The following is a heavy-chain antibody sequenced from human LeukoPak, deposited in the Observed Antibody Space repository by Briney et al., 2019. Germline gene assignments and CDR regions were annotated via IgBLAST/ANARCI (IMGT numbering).Heavy chain of an antibody. CDR2: IWYDGSKK. CDR3: AREGVPYYDISNWFDP. CDR1: GFTFSNYG. V-gene: IGHV3-33*01. D-gene: IGHD3-9*01. J-gene: IGHJ5*02. Sequence: GGSLGLSCAASGFTFSNYGMHWVRQAPGKGLEWVAVIWYDGSKKFYEDSVKGRFTISRENSKNTLYLQMNSLRAEDTAVYYCAREGVPYYDISNWFDPWGQGTLVTVSS.